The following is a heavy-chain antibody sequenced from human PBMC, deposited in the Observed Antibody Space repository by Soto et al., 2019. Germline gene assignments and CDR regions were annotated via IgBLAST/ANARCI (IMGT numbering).Heavy chain of an antibody. CDR3: ARDRDIVVVPAASDAFDI. J-gene: IGHJ3*02. CDR2: ISSSSSYI. V-gene: IGHV3-21*01. D-gene: IGHD2-2*01. CDR1: GFTFSSYS. Sequence: GGSLRLSCAASGFTFSSYSMNWVRQAPGKGLEWVSSISSSSSYIYYADSVKGRFTISRDNAKNSLYLKMNSLRAEDTAVYYCARDRDIVVVPAASDAFDIWGQGTMVTVSS.